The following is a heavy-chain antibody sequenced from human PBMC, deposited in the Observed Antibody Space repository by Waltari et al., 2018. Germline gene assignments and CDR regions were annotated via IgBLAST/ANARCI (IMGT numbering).Heavy chain of an antibody. Sequence: EVQLVESGGGLVQPGRSLSLSCAACGFTFDDYPMPWVRQGPGKGLEWVSGISWNSGSICYADSVKGRVTISSDNDKNSLYLQMNSLRAEDTALYYCAKVRGRAAADAFDIWGQGTMVTVSS. J-gene: IGHJ3*02. CDR3: AKVRGRAAADAFDI. D-gene: IGHD6-13*01. V-gene: IGHV3-9*01. CDR1: GFTFDDYP. CDR2: ISWNSGSI.